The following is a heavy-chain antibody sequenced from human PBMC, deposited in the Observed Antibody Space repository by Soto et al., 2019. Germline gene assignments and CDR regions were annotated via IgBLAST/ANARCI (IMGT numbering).Heavy chain of an antibody. CDR3: ARGRGDTAMAWYY. CDR2: ISYSGST. D-gene: IGHD5-18*01. CDR1: GGSISSYY. J-gene: IGHJ4*02. V-gene: IGHV4-59*01. Sequence: QVQLQESGPGLVKPSETLSLTCTVSGGSISSYYWSWIRQSPGKGLEWIGYISYSGSTKYNPSLKSRVTISVDTSKSQCSLKLSSVTAADTAVYYCARGRGDTAMAWYYWGQGTLVTVSS.